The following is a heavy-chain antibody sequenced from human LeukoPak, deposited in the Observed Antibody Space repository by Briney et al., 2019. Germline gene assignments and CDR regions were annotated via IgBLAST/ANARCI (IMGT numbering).Heavy chain of an antibody. CDR1: GDSISSNY. CDR2: IYYTGST. J-gene: IGHJ6*02. Sequence: SETLSLTCTVSGDSISSNYWSWIRQPPGKGLEWIGYIYYTGSTYYNPSLKSRVTISVDTSRIHFSLKLTSVTAADTAVYYCARRNDPYGLDVWGQGTTVTVS. CDR3: ARRNDPYGLDV. D-gene: IGHD1-1*01. V-gene: IGHV4-59*08.